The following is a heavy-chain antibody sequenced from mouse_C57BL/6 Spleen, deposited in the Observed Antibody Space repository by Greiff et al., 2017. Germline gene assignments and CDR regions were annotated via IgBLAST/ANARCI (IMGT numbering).Heavy chain of an antibody. J-gene: IGHJ3*01. D-gene: IGHD2-5*01. Sequence: EVKLQESGPELVKPGASVKIPCKASGYTFTDYNMDWVKQSHGKSLEWIGDINPNNGGTIYNQKFKGKATLTVDKSSSTAYMELRSLTSEDTAVYYCARSRSNYEAWFAYWGQGTLVTVSA. CDR3: ARSRSNYEAWFAY. CDR1: GYTFTDYN. V-gene: IGHV1-18*01. CDR2: INPNNGGT.